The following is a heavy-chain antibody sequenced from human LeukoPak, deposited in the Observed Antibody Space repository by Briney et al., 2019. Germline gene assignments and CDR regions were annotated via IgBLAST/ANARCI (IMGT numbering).Heavy chain of an antibody. Sequence: PSETLSLTCTVSGGSISSYYWSWIRQPPGKGLEWIGYIYYSGSTNYNPSLKSRVTISVDTSKNQFSLKLSSVTAADTAAYYCARHSIVGQWLVPFDYWGQGTLVTVSS. CDR2: IYYSGST. CDR3: ARHSIVGQWLVPFDY. CDR1: GGSISSYY. J-gene: IGHJ4*02. D-gene: IGHD6-19*01. V-gene: IGHV4-59*08.